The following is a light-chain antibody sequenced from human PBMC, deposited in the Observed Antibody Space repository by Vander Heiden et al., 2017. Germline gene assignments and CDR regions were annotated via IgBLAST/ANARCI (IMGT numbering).Light chain of an antibody. CDR3: QQRYSTPPWT. V-gene: IGKV1-39*01. J-gene: IGKJ1*01. Sequence: DIQMTQSPTSLSASVADTVTITCRPRQSIGSYLNWWQQKTGEAPKLLLYAAACFQSGVPSRLCGSGSGTDFSLIISSLQPEDFATYYCQQRYSTPPWTFGQGTKVEIK. CDR2: AAA. CDR1: QSIGSY.